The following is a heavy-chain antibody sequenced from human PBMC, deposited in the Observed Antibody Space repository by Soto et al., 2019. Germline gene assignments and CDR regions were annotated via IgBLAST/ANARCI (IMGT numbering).Heavy chain of an antibody. Sequence: EVQLLESGGGLVQPGGSLRLSCAASGFTFSSYAMSWVRQAPGKGLEWVSAISGSGGSTYYADSVKGRFTISRDNSKNTLYLQMNSLRAEDTAVYYCAKDSLTTVTTLPFYYYYYGMDVWGQGTTVTVSS. J-gene: IGHJ6*02. D-gene: IGHD4-17*01. CDR1: GFTFSSYA. V-gene: IGHV3-23*01. CDR2: ISGSGGST. CDR3: AKDSLTTVTTLPFYYYYYGMDV.